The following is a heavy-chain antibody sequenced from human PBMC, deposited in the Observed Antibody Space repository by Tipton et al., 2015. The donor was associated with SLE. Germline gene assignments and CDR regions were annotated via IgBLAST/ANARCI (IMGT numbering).Heavy chain of an antibody. CDR1: VDSITNQH. CDR3: ARVLTGSSTFDY. V-gene: IGHV4-59*11. CDR2: MSSGGSR. Sequence: TLSLTCSVSVDSITNQHWGWIRQPPGKGLEFFAYMSSGGSRIYNPSLKSRITLSLDTSKNQFSLRLSSVTTADTALYYCARVLTGSSTFDYWGQGILVTVSS. J-gene: IGHJ4*02. D-gene: IGHD3-9*01.